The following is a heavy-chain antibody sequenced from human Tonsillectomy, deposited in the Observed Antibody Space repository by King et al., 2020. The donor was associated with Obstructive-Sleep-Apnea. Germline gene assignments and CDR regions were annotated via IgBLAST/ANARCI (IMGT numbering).Heavy chain of an antibody. CDR3: ATYIVGAPTVLQYNWFDP. CDR1: GGTFSSYA. CDR2: IIPSYGTA. Sequence: VQLVESGAEVKKPGSSVKVSCKASGGTFSSYAISWVRQAPGQGLEWMGGIIPSYGTATYTQKFQGRVTITADESTSTAYMELSRLRSEDTAVDYCATYIVGAPTVLQYNWFDPWGQGTLVTVSS. J-gene: IGHJ5*02. V-gene: IGHV1-69*01. D-gene: IGHD1-26*01.